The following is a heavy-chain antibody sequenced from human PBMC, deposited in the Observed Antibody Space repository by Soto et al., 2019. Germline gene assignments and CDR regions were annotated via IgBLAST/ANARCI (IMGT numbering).Heavy chain of an antibody. CDR3: ARSPAVVPAAIVFDYYYYYMDV. CDR2: ISGSGGST. Sequence: GGSLRLSCAASGFTFSSYAMSWVRQAPGKGLEWVSAISGSGGSTYYADSVKGRFTISRDNSKNTLYLQMNSLRAEDTAVYYCARSPAVVPAAIVFDYYYYYMDVWGKGTTVTVSS. CDR1: GFTFSSYA. V-gene: IGHV3-23*01. J-gene: IGHJ6*03. D-gene: IGHD2-2*01.